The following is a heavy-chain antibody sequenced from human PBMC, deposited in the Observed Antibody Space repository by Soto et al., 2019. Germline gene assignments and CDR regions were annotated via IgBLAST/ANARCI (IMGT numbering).Heavy chain of an antibody. CDR2: INQDGSEK. D-gene: IGHD6-25*01. CDR3: AVLSIAAVVDF. V-gene: IGHV3-7*01. J-gene: IGHJ4*02. CDR1: GFIFSNFW. Sequence: EEQLVESGGGLVQPGGSLRLSCAASGFIFSNFWINWVRQAPGKGLEWVASINQDGSEKYYVDSVKGRFTISRDNAKNSLYLQMNSLRADDTAVYYCAVLSIAAVVDFWGQGTLVTVSS.